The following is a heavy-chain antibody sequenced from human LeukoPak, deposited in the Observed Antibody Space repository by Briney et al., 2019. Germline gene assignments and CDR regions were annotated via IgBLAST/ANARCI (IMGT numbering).Heavy chain of an antibody. Sequence: PGGSLRLSCAASGFAFSNYAMNWVRQAPGKGLEWVANIKQDGSKKSYVDSVKGRFTISRDNAKNSLYLQMNSLRAEDTAVYYCAKDQYDSRGHSFDYWGQGTLVTVSS. V-gene: IGHV3-7*03. CDR2: IKQDGSKK. CDR1: GFAFSNYA. J-gene: IGHJ4*02. CDR3: AKDQYDSRGHSFDY. D-gene: IGHD3-22*01.